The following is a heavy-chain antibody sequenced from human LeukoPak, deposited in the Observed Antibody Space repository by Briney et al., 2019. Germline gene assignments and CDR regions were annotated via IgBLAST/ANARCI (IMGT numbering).Heavy chain of an antibody. CDR1: GGSFSGYY. CDR2: INHSGST. V-gene: IGHV4-34*01. D-gene: IGHD3-16*02. Sequence: PSETLSLTCAVYGGSFSGYYWSWIRQPPGKGLEWIGEINHSGSTNYNPSLKSRVTISVDTSKNQFSLKLSSVTAADTAVYYCARGGPLLYDYVWGSYPRVPSPRHYYFDYWGQGTLVTVSS. CDR3: ARGGPLLYDYVWGSYPRVPSPRHYYFDY. J-gene: IGHJ4*02.